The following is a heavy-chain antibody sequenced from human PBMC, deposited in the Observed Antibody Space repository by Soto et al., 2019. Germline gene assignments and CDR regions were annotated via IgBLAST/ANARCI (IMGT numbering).Heavy chain of an antibody. CDR2: IYWNDDK. D-gene: IGHD6-13*01. CDR1: GFSLSTSGVG. Sequence: SGPTLVKPTQTLTLTCTFSGFSLSTSGVGVGWIRQPPGKALEWLALIYWNDDKRYSPSLKSRLTITKDTSKNQVVLTMTNMDPVDTATYYCAHSHDKYSSSWYYFDYWGQGTLVTVSS. J-gene: IGHJ4*02. CDR3: AHSHDKYSSSWYYFDY. V-gene: IGHV2-5*01.